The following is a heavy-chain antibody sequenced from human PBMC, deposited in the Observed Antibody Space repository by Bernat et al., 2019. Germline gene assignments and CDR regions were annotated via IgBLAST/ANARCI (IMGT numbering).Heavy chain of an antibody. Sequence: QVQLVESGGGVVQPGRSLRLSCAASGFTFSSYAMHWFRQAPGKGLEWVAVISYDGSNKYYADSVKGRFTISRDNSKNTLYLQMNSLRAEDTAVYYCARGVGATSIDYWGQGTLVTVSS. CDR3: ARGVGATSIDY. V-gene: IGHV3-30*04. CDR1: GFTFSSYA. CDR2: ISYDGSNK. J-gene: IGHJ4*02. D-gene: IGHD1-26*01.